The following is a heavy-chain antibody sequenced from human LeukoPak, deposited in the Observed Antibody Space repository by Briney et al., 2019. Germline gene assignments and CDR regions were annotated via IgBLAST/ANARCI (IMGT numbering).Heavy chain of an antibody. CDR2: IKPDGSEK. J-gene: IGHJ4*02. V-gene: IGHV3-7*04. CDR1: GFSLSAHW. CDR3: ARDTGRYRLDY. Sequence: GGSLRLSCVVSGFSLSAHWISWVRQAPGKGLEWVADIKPDGSEKYYVDSVKGRFTISRDNAKNSLYLQMNSLRAEDTAVYYCARDTGRYRLDYWGQGTLVTVSS. D-gene: IGHD3-16*02.